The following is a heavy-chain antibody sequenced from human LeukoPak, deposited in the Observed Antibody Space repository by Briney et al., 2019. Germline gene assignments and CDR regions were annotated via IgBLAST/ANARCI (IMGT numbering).Heavy chain of an antibody. Sequence: PSETLSLTCTVSGGSISSYYWSWIRQPPGKGLEWIGYIYYSGSTNYNPSLKSRVTISVDTSKNQFSLKLSSVTAADTAVYYCIYDYVWGSYRYHHWGQGTMVTVSS. D-gene: IGHD3-16*02. CDR3: IYDYVWGSYRYHH. CDR1: GGSISSYY. CDR2: IYYSGST. V-gene: IGHV4-59*01. J-gene: IGHJ3*01.